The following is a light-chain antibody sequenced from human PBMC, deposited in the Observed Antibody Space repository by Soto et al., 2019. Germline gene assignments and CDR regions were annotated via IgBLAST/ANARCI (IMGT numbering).Light chain of an antibody. J-gene: IGKJ3*01. CDR1: QSVGSSY. CDR3: QQYATSPFT. CDR2: GAS. V-gene: IGKV3-20*01. Sequence: EIVLTQSPGTLSLSPGERATLSCRASQSVGSSYLAWYQQKPGQAPRVLIYGASSRATGIPDRFSGSGSGRDFTLTTSRLEPEDFAVYYCQQYATSPFTFGPGTKVDIK.